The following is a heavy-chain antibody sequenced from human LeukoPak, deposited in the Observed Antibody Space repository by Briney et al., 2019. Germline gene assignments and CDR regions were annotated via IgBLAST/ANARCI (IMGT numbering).Heavy chain of an antibody. CDR3: AEGSGWLIDY. CDR1: GGSISAYY. CDR2: IHYSGST. Sequence: SETLSLTCTVSGGSISAYYGSWIRQSPGKGLEWIGYIHYSGSTNYNPSLKSRVTISIDTSKNQFSLKVSSVTAADTAVYYCAEGSGWLIDYWGQGTLVTVSS. D-gene: IGHD3-22*01. J-gene: IGHJ4*02. V-gene: IGHV4-59*01.